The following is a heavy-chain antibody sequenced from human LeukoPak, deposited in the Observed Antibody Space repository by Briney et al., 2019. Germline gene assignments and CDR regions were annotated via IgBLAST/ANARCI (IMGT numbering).Heavy chain of an antibody. V-gene: IGHV4-34*01. CDR1: GGSFSGYY. Sequence: SETLSLTCAVYGGSFSGYYWSWIRQPPGKGLEWIGEINHSGSTNYNPSLKSRVTISVDTSKNQFSLKLSSVTAADTAVYYCARVESVVLAAMHSVVAANGDYFDYWGQGTLVTVSS. CDR3: ARVESVVLAAMHSVVAANGDYFDY. CDR2: INHSGST. D-gene: IGHD2-2*01. J-gene: IGHJ4*02.